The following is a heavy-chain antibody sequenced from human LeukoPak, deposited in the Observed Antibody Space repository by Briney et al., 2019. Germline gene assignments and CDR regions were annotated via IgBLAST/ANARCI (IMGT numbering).Heavy chain of an antibody. CDR2: IIPILGIA. J-gene: IGHJ4*02. CDR1: GGTFSSYA. D-gene: IGHD3-10*01. V-gene: IGHV1-69*04. CDR3: ARSPEPYGSGSIVFDY. Sequence: SVKVSCKASGGTFSSYAISWVRQAPGQGLEWMGRIIPILGIANYAQKFQGRVTITADKSTSTAYMELSSLRSEDTAVYYCARSPEPYGSGSIVFDYWGQGTLVTVS.